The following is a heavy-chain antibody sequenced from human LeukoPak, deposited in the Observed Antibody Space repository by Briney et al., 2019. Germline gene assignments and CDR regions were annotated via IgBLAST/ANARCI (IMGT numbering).Heavy chain of an antibody. CDR1: GYTFASYW. J-gene: IGHJ4*02. D-gene: IGHD5-24*01. Sequence: GESLKIACKVSGYTFASYWIGWVRQMPGKGLEWMGITDPGDGESRYNPSFEGRVTISADTSMTSAYLEWNRLEDSDAAVYYCARTKMSTALTFDHWGQGTLVTVSS. CDR2: TDPGDGES. V-gene: IGHV5-51*01. CDR3: ARTKMSTALTFDH.